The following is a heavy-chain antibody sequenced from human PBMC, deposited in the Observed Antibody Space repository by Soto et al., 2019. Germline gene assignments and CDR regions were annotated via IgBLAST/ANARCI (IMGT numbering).Heavy chain of an antibody. D-gene: IGHD3-3*01. Sequence: GESLKISCKGSGYSFTSYWIGWVRQMPGKGLEWMGIIYPGDSDTRYSPSFQGQVTISADKSISTAYLQWSSLKASDTAMYYCASGATYYDFWSGYYIFGYFQHWGQGTLVTVSS. CDR2: IYPGDSDT. CDR1: GYSFTSYW. CDR3: ASGATYYDFWSGYYIFGYFQH. V-gene: IGHV5-51*01. J-gene: IGHJ1*01.